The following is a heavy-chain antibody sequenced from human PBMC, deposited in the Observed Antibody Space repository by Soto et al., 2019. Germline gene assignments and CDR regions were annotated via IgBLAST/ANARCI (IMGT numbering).Heavy chain of an antibody. D-gene: IGHD3-9*01. J-gene: IGHJ4*02. V-gene: IGHV3-15*01. Sequence: PGGSLRLSCAASGFTFSNAWMSWVRQAPGKGLEWVGRIKSKTDGGTTDYAAPVKGRFTISRDDSKNTLYLQMNSLKTEDTAVYYCTTGIVGSEDYDILTGYYGNWGQGTLVTVSS. CDR1: GFTFSNAW. CDR3: TTGIVGSEDYDILTGYYGN. CDR2: IKSKTDGGTT.